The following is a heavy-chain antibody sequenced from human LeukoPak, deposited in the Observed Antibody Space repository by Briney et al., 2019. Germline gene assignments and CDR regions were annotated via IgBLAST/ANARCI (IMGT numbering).Heavy chain of an antibody. Sequence: GASVKVSCKASGGTFSSYAISWVRQAPGQGLEWMGGIIPIFGTANYAQKFQGRVTITADKSTSTAYMELSSLRSEDTAVYYCARGGVSALSIFGVVIRHFDYWGQGTLVTVSS. CDR1: GGTFSSYA. CDR3: ARGGVSALSIFGVVIRHFDY. D-gene: IGHD3-3*01. V-gene: IGHV1-69*06. CDR2: IIPIFGTA. J-gene: IGHJ4*02.